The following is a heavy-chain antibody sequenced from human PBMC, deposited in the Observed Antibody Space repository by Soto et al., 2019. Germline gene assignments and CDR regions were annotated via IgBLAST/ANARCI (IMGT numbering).Heavy chain of an antibody. CDR1: EFTFSGYG. V-gene: IGHV3-30*18. D-gene: IGHD1-1*01. CDR2: ISYDGNNK. Sequence: GGSLRLSCAASEFTFSGYGMHWVRQAPGKGLEWVAVISYDGNNKYYADSVKGRFTISRDNSKNTLYLQMNSLRAEDTAVYYCAKGGRGTYYYYYGVDVWGQGTTVTVSS. J-gene: IGHJ6*02. CDR3: AKGGRGTYYYYYGVDV.